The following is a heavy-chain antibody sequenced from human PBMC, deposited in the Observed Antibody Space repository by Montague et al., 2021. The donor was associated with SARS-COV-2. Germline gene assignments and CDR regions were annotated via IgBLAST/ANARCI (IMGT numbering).Heavy chain of an antibody. CDR3: VREKAGGLLNVFDI. J-gene: IGHJ3*02. CDR1: GFSIGSGDY. CDR2: IYHSGTT. V-gene: IGHV4-38-2*02. Sequence: SETLSLTCTVSGFSIGSGDYWGWIRQPPGKGLEWIGSIYHSGTTXYHPSLQSRLTMSIDTSTNQFFLRLTSVTAADTAVFFCVREKAGGLLNVFDIWGQGTTVTVSS.